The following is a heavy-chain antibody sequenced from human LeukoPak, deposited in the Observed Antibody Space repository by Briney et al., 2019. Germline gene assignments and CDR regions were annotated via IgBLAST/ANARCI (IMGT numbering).Heavy chain of an antibody. Sequence: PSETLSLTCTVSGGSISSNYMSWVRQAPGKGLEWVSVIYSGGSTYYADSVKGRFTISRDNSKNTLYLQMNSLRAEDTAVYYCARDHGYCSSTSCSPDYFDYWGQGTPVTVSS. CDR3: ARDHGYCSSTSCSPDYFDY. J-gene: IGHJ4*02. CDR1: GGSISSNY. D-gene: IGHD2-2*03. V-gene: IGHV3-53*01. CDR2: IYSGGST.